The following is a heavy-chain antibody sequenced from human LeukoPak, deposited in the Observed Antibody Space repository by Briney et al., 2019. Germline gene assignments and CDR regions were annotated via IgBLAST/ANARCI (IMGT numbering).Heavy chain of an antibody. J-gene: IGHJ3*02. V-gene: IGHV4-59*08. CDR3: ARHHYYDSSGYPTGHDAFDI. CDR1: GGSISSYY. D-gene: IGHD3-22*01. CDR2: IHYSGST. Sequence: SETLSLTCTVSGGSISSYYCSWIRQPPGKGLEWIGYIHYSGSTNYNPSLKSRVTISVDTSKNQFSLKLSSVTAADTAVYYCARHHYYDSSGYPTGHDAFDIWGQGTMVTVSS.